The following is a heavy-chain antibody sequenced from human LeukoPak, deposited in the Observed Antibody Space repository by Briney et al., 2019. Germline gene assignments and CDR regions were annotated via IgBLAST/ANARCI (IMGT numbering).Heavy chain of an antibody. CDR1: GGSISSSSYY. CDR3: ARDDFGVGPFDY. V-gene: IGHV4-39*07. J-gene: IGHJ4*02. D-gene: IGHD3-3*01. Sequence: SETLSLTCTVSGGSISSSSYYWGWIRQPPGKGLEWIGSINYSGSTYYNPSLKSRVTISVDTSKNQFSLKLSSVTAADTAVYYCARDDFGVGPFDYWGQGTLVTVSS. CDR2: INYSGST.